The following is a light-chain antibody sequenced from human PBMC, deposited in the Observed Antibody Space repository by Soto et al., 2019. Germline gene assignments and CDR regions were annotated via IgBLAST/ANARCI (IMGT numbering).Light chain of an antibody. CDR1: ISDIGGYEY. CDR2: EVT. Sequence: QSVLTQPASVSGSPGQSTTISCTGTISDIGGYEYVSWYQQHPGKAPRLMIYEVTYRPSGVSNRFSGSKSGSTASLTISGLQAEDEADYYCSSYTDSSTLGLYVFGTGTKVTVL. V-gene: IGLV2-14*01. CDR3: SSYTDSSTLGLYV. J-gene: IGLJ1*01.